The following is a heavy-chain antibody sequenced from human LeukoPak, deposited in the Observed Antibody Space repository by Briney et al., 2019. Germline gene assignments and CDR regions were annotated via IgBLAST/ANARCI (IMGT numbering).Heavy chain of an antibody. CDR1: GYTFTGHY. CDR2: INPNSGGT. CDR3: ARDSGVYYFDY. D-gene: IGHD3-10*01. V-gene: IGHV1-2*02. Sequence: ASVKVSCKASGYTFTGHYMHWVRQAPGQGLEWMGLINPNSGGTNYTQKFQGRVTMTRDTSISTAYMELSRLRSDDTAVYYCARDSGVYYFDYWGQGTLVTVSS. J-gene: IGHJ4*02.